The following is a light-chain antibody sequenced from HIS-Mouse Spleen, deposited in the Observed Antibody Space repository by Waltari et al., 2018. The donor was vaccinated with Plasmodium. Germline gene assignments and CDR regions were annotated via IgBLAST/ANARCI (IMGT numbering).Light chain of an antibody. CDR1: ALPKKY. Sequence: SYELTQPPSVSVSPGQTARITCSGDALPKKYAYWYQQKSGKAPVLVLYEDSNRPSGIPERFSGSSSGTMATLTISGAQVEDEADYYCYSTDSSGNHRVFGGGTKLTVL. CDR2: EDS. V-gene: IGLV3-10*01. CDR3: YSTDSSGNHRV. J-gene: IGLJ3*02.